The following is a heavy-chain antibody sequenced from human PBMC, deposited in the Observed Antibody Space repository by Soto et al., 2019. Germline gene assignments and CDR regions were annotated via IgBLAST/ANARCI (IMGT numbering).Heavy chain of an antibody. CDR1: GFTFSNAW. D-gene: IGHD4-17*01. J-gene: IGHJ6*03. V-gene: IGHV3-15*01. CDR3: TTDPKDYGDHLGYYYYMDV. CDR2: IKSKTDGGTT. Sequence: TGGSLRLSCAASGFTFSNAWMSWVRQAPGKGLEWVGRIKSKTDGGTTDYAAPVKGRFTISRDDSKNTLYLQMNSLKTEDTAVYYCTTDPKDYGDHLGYYYYMDVWGKGTTVTVSS.